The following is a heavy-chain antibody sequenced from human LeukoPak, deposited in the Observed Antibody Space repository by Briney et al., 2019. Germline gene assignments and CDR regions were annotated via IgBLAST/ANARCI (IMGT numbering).Heavy chain of an antibody. CDR2: IRYDGSNK. CDR3: AIFGDFWSGFDI. D-gene: IGHD3-3*01. CDR1: GFTVSSYG. V-gene: IGHV3-30*02. J-gene: IGHJ3*02. Sequence: GGSLRLSCAASGFTVSSYGMHWVRQAPGKGLEWVAFIRYDGSNKYYADSVKGRFTISRDNSKNTLYLQMNSLRAEDTAVYYCAIFGDFWSGFDIWGQGTMVTVSS.